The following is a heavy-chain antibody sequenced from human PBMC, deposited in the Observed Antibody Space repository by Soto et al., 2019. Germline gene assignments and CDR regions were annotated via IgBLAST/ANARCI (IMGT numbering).Heavy chain of an antibody. J-gene: IGHJ1*01. Sequence: GGSLRLSCAASGFTFSSYAMSWVRQAPGKGLEWVSAISGSGGSTYYADSVKGRFTISRDNSKNTLYLQMNSLRAEDTAVYYCAKALGSLWFGELSGTEYFQHWGQGTLVTVSS. CDR2: ISGSGGST. V-gene: IGHV3-23*01. CDR1: GFTFSSYA. CDR3: AKALGSLWFGELSGTEYFQH. D-gene: IGHD3-10*01.